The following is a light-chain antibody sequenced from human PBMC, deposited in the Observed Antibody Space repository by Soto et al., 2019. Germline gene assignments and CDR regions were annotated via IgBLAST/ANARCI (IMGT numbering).Light chain of an antibody. J-gene: IGLJ1*01. CDR2: ASS. CDR3: SSYTSGSTLYV. Sequence: SALTQPASVSGSPGQSITISCTGTSNDVGSYNYVSWYQHHPGKAPRLMIYASSNRPSGVSHRFSGSRSGNTASLTISGLQAEDEADYYCSSYTSGSTLYVFGTGTKVTVL. CDR1: SNDVGSYNY. V-gene: IGLV2-14*01.